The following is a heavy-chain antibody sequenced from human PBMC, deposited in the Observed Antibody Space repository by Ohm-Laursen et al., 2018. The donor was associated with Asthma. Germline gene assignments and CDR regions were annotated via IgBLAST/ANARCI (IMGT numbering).Heavy chain of an antibody. CDR1: GGSISTYS. D-gene: IGHD4-23*01. J-gene: IGHJ2*01. V-gene: IGHV4-59*01. Sequence: SETLSLTCIVSGGSISTYSWSWLRQPPGKGLEWIGNIYYSGSTNYNPSLKSRVTISVDTSKNQFSLRVSSVTSADTAVYYCAREPTTVAPWFFDLWGRGTLVTVSS. CDR3: AREPTTVAPWFFDL. CDR2: IYYSGST.